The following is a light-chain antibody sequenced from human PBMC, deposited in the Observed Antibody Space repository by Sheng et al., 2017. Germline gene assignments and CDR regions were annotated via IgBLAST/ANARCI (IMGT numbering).Light chain of an antibody. J-gene: IGKJ1*01. V-gene: IGKV2-30*01. CDR2: KGS. CDR1: ESLIYSDGNTL. CDR3: MQGTHWPPT. Sequence: DVVLTQSPLSLAVTLGQPASISCRSNESLIYSDGNTLLNWYHQRPGQSPRRLIHKGSLRESGVPDRFSGSGSDTDFTLRIRRVEAEDVGVYYCMQGTHWPPTFGQGTRVE.